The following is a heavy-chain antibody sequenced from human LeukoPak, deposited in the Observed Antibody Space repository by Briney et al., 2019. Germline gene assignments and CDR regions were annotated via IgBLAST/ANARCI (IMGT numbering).Heavy chain of an antibody. J-gene: IGHJ6*02. CDR1: GFTFSSYS. CDR2: ISSSSYI. CDR3: ARDDDSSGYYNYYYGMDV. V-gene: IGHV3-21*01. D-gene: IGHD3-22*01. Sequence: GGSLRLSCAASGFTFSSYSMNWVRQAPGKGLEWVSSISSSSYIYYADSVKGRFTTSRDNAKNSLYLQMNSLRAEDTAVYYCARDDDSSGYYNYYYGMDVWGQGTTVTVSS.